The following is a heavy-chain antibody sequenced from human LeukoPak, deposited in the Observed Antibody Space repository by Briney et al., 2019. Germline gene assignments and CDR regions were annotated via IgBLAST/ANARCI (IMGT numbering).Heavy chain of an antibody. CDR2: ISYDGSNK. J-gene: IGHJ4*02. Sequence: GGSLRLSCAASGFTFSSYGMHWVRQAPGKGLEWVAVISYDGSNKYYADSVKGRFTISRDNSKNTLYLQMNSLRAEDTAVYYCAKALRTYYDFWSGYYLDYWGQGTLVTVSS. D-gene: IGHD3-3*01. CDR1: GFTFSSYG. CDR3: AKALRTYYDFWSGYYLDY. V-gene: IGHV3-30*18.